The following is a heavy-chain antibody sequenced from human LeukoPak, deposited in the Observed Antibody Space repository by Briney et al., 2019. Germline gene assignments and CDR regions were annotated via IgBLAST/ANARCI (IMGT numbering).Heavy chain of an antibody. CDR2: INHSGST. D-gene: IGHD6-19*01. CDR3: ARYSSGSSFDY. V-gene: IGHV4-34*01. Sequence: PSETLSLTCTVSGGSISSYYWSWIRQPPGKGLEWIGEINHSGSTNYNPSLKSRVTISVDTSKNQFSLKLSSVTAADTAVYYCARYSSGSSFDYWGQGTLVTVSS. J-gene: IGHJ4*02. CDR1: GGSISSYY.